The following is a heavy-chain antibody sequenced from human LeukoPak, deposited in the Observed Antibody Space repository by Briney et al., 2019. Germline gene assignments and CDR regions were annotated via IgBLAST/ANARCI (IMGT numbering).Heavy chain of an antibody. Sequence: SETLSLTCTVSGGSISSSNYYWDWIRQPPGKGLEWIGYIYYSGSTNYNPSLKSRVTISVDTSKNQFSLKLSSVTAADTAVYYCARQGLDYDILTGYYPQYYFDYWGQGTLVTVSS. J-gene: IGHJ4*02. CDR3: ARQGLDYDILTGYYPQYYFDY. V-gene: IGHV4-61*05. D-gene: IGHD3-9*01. CDR2: IYYSGST. CDR1: GGSISSSNYY.